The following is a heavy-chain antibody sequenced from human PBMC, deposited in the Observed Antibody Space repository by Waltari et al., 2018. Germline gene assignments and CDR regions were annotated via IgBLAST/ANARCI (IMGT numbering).Heavy chain of an antibody. CDR2: INHSGST. V-gene: IGHV4-34*01. J-gene: IGHJ4*02. D-gene: IGHD2-2*02. CDR3: ARGGYCSSTSCYIGLSHRSSRPLDY. Sequence: QVQLHQWGAGLLKPSETLSLTCAVYGGSFSGYYWSWIRQPPGKGLEWIGEINHSGSTNYNPSLKSRVTISVDTSKNQFSLKLSSVTAADTAVYYCARGGYCSSTSCYIGLSHRSSRPLDYWGQGTLVTVSS. CDR1: GGSFSGYY.